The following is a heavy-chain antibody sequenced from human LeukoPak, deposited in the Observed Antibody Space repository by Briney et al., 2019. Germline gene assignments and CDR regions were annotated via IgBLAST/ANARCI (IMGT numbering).Heavy chain of an antibody. CDR3: ARGIEAGYDY. CDR1: GYTFTGYY. D-gene: IGHD5-12*01. Sequence: ASVKVSCKASGYTFTGYYMHWVRQAPGQGLEWMGWINPTSGNTGYAQKFQGRVTMTRDTSISTAYMELSSLGSGDTAVYFCARGIEAGYDYWGQGTLVTVSS. CDR2: INPTSGNT. J-gene: IGHJ4*02. V-gene: IGHV1-8*02.